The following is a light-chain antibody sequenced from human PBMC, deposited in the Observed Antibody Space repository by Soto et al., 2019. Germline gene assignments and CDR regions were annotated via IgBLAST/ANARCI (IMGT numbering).Light chain of an antibody. CDR1: IDDVGAYNY. V-gene: IGLV2-14*01. J-gene: IGLJ1*01. CDR2: DVN. Sequence: QSVLTQPASVSGSPGQSITISCTGTIDDVGAYNYVSWYQQRPGSAPQLLIYDVNNRPSGASNRFSGSKSGHTAYLTISGLQSDDEANYHYASYTSTYTLVFGTGTKVTVL. CDR3: ASYTSTYTLV.